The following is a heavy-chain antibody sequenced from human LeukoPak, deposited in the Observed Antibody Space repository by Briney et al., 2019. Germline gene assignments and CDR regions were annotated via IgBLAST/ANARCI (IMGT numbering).Heavy chain of an antibody. Sequence: GGSLRLSCAASGFTFSSYSMNWVRQAPGKGLEWVSSISSSSSYIYYADSVKGRFTISRDNAKNSLYLQMNSLGAEDTAVYYCARDPVWLRLRGLGYYYYGMDVWGQGTTVTVSS. CDR2: ISSSSSYI. D-gene: IGHD5-12*01. CDR1: GFTFSSYS. J-gene: IGHJ6*02. V-gene: IGHV3-21*01. CDR3: ARDPVWLRLRGLGYYYYGMDV.